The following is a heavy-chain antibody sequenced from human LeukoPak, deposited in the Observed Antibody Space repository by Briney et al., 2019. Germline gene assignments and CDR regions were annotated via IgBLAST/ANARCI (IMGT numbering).Heavy chain of an antibody. Sequence: GGSLRLSCAASGFTFSGFWMHWVRQAPGKGLVWVSCISFDGSDATYADSVKGRFTISRDNAKNTIYLRMIRLRVDDTAVYYCAGDGPPSKVKDALDVWGQGTMVTVSS. CDR2: ISFDGSDA. CDR3: AGDGPPSKVKDALDV. J-gene: IGHJ3*01. V-gene: IGHV3-74*01. CDR1: GFTFSGFW.